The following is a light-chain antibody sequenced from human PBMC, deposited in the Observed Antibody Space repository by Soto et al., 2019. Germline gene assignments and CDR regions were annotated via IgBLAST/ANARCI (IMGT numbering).Light chain of an antibody. J-gene: IGLJ1*01. CDR1: SSDVGGYNY. CDR3: CSYAGTPYV. Sequence: QSALTQPRSVSESPGQSVTISCTGTSSDVGGYNYVSWYQQHPGKAPKLMIYDVSKRPSGVPDRFSGSKSGNTASLTISGLRAEDEADYYCCSYAGTPYVLGTGTKITVL. V-gene: IGLV2-11*01. CDR2: DVS.